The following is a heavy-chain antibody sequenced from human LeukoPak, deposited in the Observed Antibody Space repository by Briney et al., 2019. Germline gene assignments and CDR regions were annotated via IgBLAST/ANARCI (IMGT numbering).Heavy chain of an antibody. J-gene: IGHJ1*01. Sequence: SETLSLTCAVYGGSFSGYYWSWIRQPPGKGLGWIGEINYSGSTNYNPSLKSRVTISVDTSKNQFSLKLSSVTAADTAVYYCARGPVGSSWYWSEYFQHWGQGTLVTVSS. CDR3: ARGPVGSSWYWSEYFQH. CDR1: GGSFSGYY. CDR2: INYSGST. D-gene: IGHD6-13*01. V-gene: IGHV4-34*01.